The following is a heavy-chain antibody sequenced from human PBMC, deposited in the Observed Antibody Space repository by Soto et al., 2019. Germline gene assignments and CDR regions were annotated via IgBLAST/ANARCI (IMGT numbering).Heavy chain of an antibody. V-gene: IGHV3-30-3*01. J-gene: IGHJ6*02. D-gene: IGHD2-21*01. Sequence: QVQLVESGGGVVQPGRSLRLSCAASGFTFSSYAIHWVRQAPGKGLEWVAVISYDGSNKYYADSVKGRFTISRDNSKNTLYLQMNSLRAEDTAVYYCAAYQGARIDVWGQGTTVTVSS. CDR1: GFTFSSYA. CDR2: ISYDGSNK. CDR3: AAYQGARIDV.